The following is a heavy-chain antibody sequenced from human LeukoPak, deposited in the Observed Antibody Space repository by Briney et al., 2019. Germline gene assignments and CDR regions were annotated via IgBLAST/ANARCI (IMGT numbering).Heavy chain of an antibody. Sequence: GGSLRLSCAASGFTFSSYSMNWVRQAPGKGLEWVSSISSSSSYIYYADSVKGRFTISRDNAKNSLYLQMNSLRVEDTAVYYCARGLGSGSYYLDWGQGTLVTVSS. D-gene: IGHD3-10*01. V-gene: IGHV3-21*01. CDR1: GFTFSSYS. CDR2: ISSSSSYI. J-gene: IGHJ4*02. CDR3: ARGLGSGSYYLD.